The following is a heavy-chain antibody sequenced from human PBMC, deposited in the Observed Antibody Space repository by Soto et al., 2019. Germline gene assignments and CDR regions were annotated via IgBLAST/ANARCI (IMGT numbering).Heavy chain of an antibody. D-gene: IGHD2-15*01. J-gene: IGHJ4*01. CDR1: GFSLTSSGVG. CDR3: GHSGGYRIIDY. CDR2: IYWDEDK. Sequence: QITLKESGPTLVKPTQTLTLTCTFSGFSLTSSGVGVGWIRQPPGKALEWLGIIYWDEDKRYSPSLKSRLTITKDTSKNQVVLKMTYMDPVETATYYCGHSGGYRIIDYWGQGILVTVSS. V-gene: IGHV2-5*02.